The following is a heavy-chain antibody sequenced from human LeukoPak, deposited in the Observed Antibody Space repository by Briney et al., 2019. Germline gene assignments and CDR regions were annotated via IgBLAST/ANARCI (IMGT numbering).Heavy chain of an antibody. CDR2: IYTGGST. D-gene: IGHD2-2*01. V-gene: IGHV4-4*07. J-gene: IGHJ3*02. Sequence: SETLSLTCTVSGGSISSYYWSWIRQPAGEGLEWIGRIYTGGSTNYNPSLKSRVTMSVDTSKNQFSLKLSSVTAADTAVYYCARPCSSTSCYEAFDIWGQGTMVTVSS. CDR1: GGSISSYY. CDR3: ARPCSSTSCYEAFDI.